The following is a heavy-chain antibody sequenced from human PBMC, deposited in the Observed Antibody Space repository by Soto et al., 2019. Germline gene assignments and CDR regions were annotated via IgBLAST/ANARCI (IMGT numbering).Heavy chain of an antibody. J-gene: IGHJ1*01. CDR1: GFTFSNAW. D-gene: IGHD3-22*01. Sequence: GGSLRLSCAASGFTFSNAWMNWVRQAPGKGLEWVGRIKSKTDGGTTDYAAPVKGRFTISRDYSKNTLYLQMNSLKTEDTALYYCTTGYYDSSGYYYVEYFQHWGQGTLVTVSS. CDR2: IKSKTDGGTT. V-gene: IGHV3-15*07. CDR3: TTGYYDSSGYYYVEYFQH.